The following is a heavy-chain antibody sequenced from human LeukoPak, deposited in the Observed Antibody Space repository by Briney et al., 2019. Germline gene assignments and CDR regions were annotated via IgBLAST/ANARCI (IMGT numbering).Heavy chain of an antibody. CDR2: MNPNSGNT. Sequence: ASVKVSCKASGYTFTSYDINWVRQATRQGLEWMGWMNPNSGNTGYAQKFQGRVTMTRNTSISTAYMELSSLRSEDTAVYYCARRRGSGSYYKRNWFDPWGQGTLVTVSS. D-gene: IGHD3-10*01. CDR1: GYTFTSYD. V-gene: IGHV1-8*01. CDR3: ARRRGSGSYYKRNWFDP. J-gene: IGHJ5*02.